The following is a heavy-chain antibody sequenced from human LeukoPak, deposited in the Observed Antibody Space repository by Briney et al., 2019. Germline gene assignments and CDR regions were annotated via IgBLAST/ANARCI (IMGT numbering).Heavy chain of an antibody. CDR3: ARHGEKDSSSSYYFDY. J-gene: IGHJ4*02. Sequence: MASETLSLTCAVYGGSFSGYYWSWIRQPPGEGLEWIGEINHSGSTNYNPSLKSRVTISVDTSKNQFSLKLSSVTAADTAVYYCARHGEKDSSSSYYFDYWGQGTLVTVSS. CDR2: INHSGST. V-gene: IGHV4-34*01. D-gene: IGHD6-13*01. CDR1: GGSFSGYY.